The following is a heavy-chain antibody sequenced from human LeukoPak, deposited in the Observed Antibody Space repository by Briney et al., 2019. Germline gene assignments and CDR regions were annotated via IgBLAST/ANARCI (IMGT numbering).Heavy chain of an antibody. CDR3: AREQYYYDSGNYFDNYYYYGLDV. CDR1: GFTFSSYS. D-gene: IGHD3-10*01. Sequence: PGGSLRLSCAASGFTFSSYSMNWVRQAPGKGLEWVSLIHSGGNTYYADSVRGRFTVSRDNSKNTLYLQLNNVRAEDTAVYYCAREQYYYDSGNYFDNYYYYGLDVWGQGTTVTVSS. J-gene: IGHJ6*02. V-gene: IGHV3-66*01. CDR2: IHSGGNT.